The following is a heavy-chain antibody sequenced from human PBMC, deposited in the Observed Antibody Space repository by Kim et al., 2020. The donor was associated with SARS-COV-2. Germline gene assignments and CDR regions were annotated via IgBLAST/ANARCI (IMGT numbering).Heavy chain of an antibody. J-gene: IGHJ5*02. CDR2: GT. Sequence: GTNYAQKFQGRVTMTRDTSISTAYMELSRLRSDDTAVYYCARGTPNWFDPWGQGTLVTVSS. CDR3: ARGTPNWFDP. V-gene: IGHV1-2*02.